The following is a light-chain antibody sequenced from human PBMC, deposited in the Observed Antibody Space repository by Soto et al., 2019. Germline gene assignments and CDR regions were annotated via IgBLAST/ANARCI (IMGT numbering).Light chain of an antibody. V-gene: IGKV3-15*01. Sequence: EIIMTQSPATLSVSPGERATLSCRASRGVGSTLAWYRQAPGQAPRLLIYGASVRAADIPARFSGSGSGTEFTLSISSLQSEDFAVYYCQLYNNWPPTFGQGTKVEIK. CDR3: QLYNNWPPT. J-gene: IGKJ1*01. CDR1: RGVGST. CDR2: GAS.